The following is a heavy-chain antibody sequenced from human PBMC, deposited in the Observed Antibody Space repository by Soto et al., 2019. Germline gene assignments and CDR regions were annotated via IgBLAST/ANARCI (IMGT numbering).Heavy chain of an antibody. V-gene: IGHV1-18*01. CDR3: GRVPGGWYGREYFDL. D-gene: IGHD6-19*01. J-gene: IGHJ2*01. CDR2: ISTHNGNT. CDR1: GYSFTTHG. Sequence: GASVKVSCKASGYSFTTHGISWVRQAPGQGLEWMGWISTHNGNTKYTQRLQGRVTLTTDTSTSTAYMELRSLRSDDTAVYYCGRVPGGWYGREYFDLWGRGTLVTVSS.